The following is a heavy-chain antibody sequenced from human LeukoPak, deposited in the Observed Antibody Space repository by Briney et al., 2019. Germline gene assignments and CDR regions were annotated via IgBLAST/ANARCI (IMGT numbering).Heavy chain of an antibody. CDR1: GDSINSYS. D-gene: IGHD3-22*01. J-gene: IGHJ4*02. V-gene: IGHV4-4*07. Sequence: PSETLSLTCIVSGDSINSYSWNWVRQPAGKGLEWIGRIYATGSTNYNPSLQGRVTLSIDTSKRQFSMKLSSVTAADTAVYYCVTEMYYDGSGPHFDYWGQGTLVTVSS. CDR2: IYATGST. CDR3: VTEMYYDGSGPHFDY.